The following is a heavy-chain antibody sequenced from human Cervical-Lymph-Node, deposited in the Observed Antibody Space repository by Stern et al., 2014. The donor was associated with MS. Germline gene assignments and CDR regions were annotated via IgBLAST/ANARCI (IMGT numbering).Heavy chain of an antibody. Sequence: VQLVESGAEVKEPGESLKISCKTSGYDFNNYWIGWVRQMPGKGLEWMGIVFPADSDTRYSPSFQGQVTISADASISTAYLQWSSLKASDTAIYYCARRTGYFDYWGQGTLVTVSS. CDR1: GYDFNNYW. CDR3: ARRTGYFDY. CDR2: VFPADSDT. J-gene: IGHJ4*02. V-gene: IGHV5-51*01.